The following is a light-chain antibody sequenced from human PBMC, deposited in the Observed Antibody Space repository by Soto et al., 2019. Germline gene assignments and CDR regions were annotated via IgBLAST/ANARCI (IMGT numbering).Light chain of an antibody. J-gene: IGLJ2*01. CDR3: SSYTSSSTLVV. CDR1: SSEVGGYNY. CDR2: DVS. V-gene: IGLV2-14*01. Sequence: QSVLTQPASVSGSLGQSITISCTGTSSEVGGYNYVSWYQQHPGKAPKLMIYDVSNRPSGVSNRFSGSKSGNTASLTISGLQAEDEADYYCSSYTSSSTLVVFGGGTKLTVL.